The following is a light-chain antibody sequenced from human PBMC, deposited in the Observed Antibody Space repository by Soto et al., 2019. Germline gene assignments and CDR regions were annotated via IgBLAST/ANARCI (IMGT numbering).Light chain of an antibody. J-gene: IGKJ4*01. Sequence: DTVMTQSPLSLPVTPGEPASISCRSSQSLLHSNGYNCLDWYLQKPGQSPQLLIYLGSNRASGVPDRFSGSGSGTDFTLKISRVEAEDVGVYYCMQALQTPLTFGGGTKVEIK. CDR1: QSLLHSNGYNC. CDR3: MQALQTPLT. V-gene: IGKV2-28*01. CDR2: LGS.